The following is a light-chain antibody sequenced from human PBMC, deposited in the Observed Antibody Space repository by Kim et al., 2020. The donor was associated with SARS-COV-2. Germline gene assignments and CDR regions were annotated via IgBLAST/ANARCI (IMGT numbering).Light chain of an antibody. V-gene: IGKV3-20*01. CDR2: DVS. Sequence: SLSPGDRATLSCRASQTLTNTYIAWYQQKPGQAPRLLIDDVSRRATGIPDRFSGSGSGTDVTLTISRLEPEDFAVYYCQQYDKGTFGGGTKVDIK. CDR3: QQYDKGT. J-gene: IGKJ4*01. CDR1: QTLTNTY.